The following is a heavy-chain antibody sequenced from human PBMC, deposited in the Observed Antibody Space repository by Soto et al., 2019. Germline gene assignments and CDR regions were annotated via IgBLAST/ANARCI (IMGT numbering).Heavy chain of an antibody. V-gene: IGHV4-39*01. CDR3: ASVGYCSGGSCYGLDV. CDR1: GGSISSSSYF. D-gene: IGHD2-15*01. CDR2: IYYSGST. J-gene: IGHJ6*02. Sequence: LSLTCTVSGGSISSSSYFWGWIRQPQGKGLEWVGSIYYSGSTYYNPSLKSRVTIFVDTSMNQFSLRLSSVTAADTAVYYCASVGYCSGGSCYGLDVWGQGTTVTVSS.